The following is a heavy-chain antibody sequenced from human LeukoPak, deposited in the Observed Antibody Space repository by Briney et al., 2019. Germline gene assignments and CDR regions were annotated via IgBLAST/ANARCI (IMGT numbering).Heavy chain of an antibody. Sequence: GGSLRLSCAASGFTLSNAWIGWVRQAPVKGLEWVGRIKSKTDGGTTDYAELVKGRFTISRDDSKNTLYLQMNSLKTEDTAVYYCATDSVSVAMSGWGQGTLVTASS. CDR1: GFTLSNAW. CDR3: ATDSVSVAMSG. V-gene: IGHV3-15*01. D-gene: IGHD2-2*01. CDR2: IKSKTDGGTT. J-gene: IGHJ4*02.